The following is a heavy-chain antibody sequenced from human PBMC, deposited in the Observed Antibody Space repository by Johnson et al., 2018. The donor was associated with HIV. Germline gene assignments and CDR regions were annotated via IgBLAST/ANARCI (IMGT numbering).Heavy chain of an antibody. CDR2: ISYDGTNK. CDR1: GFTFSTYA. Sequence: QVQLVESGGGVVQPGRSLRLSCGAYGFTFSTYAVHWVRQAPGKGLEWVAVISYDGTNKYYADSVKGRFTISRDNSKNTLYLQMNSLRAEDTAVYYCACTDIGCNPASFDIWGQGTMVTVSA. J-gene: IGHJ3*02. V-gene: IGHV3-30*14. D-gene: IGHD4-23*01. CDR3: ACTDIGCNPASFDI.